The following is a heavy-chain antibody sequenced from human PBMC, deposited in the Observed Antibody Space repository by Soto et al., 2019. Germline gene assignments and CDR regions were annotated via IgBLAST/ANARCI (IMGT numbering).Heavy chain of an antibody. J-gene: IGHJ4*02. Sequence: SETLSLTCTVSGGSVSSFNYYWSWIRQPPGKGLEWIGYFYYTGSTNYNPSLKSRVTISIDASKNQFSLRLSSVTTADTAVYYCARSMRFSDGSNYSPFDYWGQGTLVTVSS. CDR3: ARSMRFSDGSNYSPFDY. V-gene: IGHV4-61*01. CDR1: GGSVSSFNYY. CDR2: FYYTGST. D-gene: IGHD4-4*01.